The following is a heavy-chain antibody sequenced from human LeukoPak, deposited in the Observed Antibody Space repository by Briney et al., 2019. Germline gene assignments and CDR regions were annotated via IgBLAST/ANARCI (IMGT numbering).Heavy chain of an antibody. J-gene: IGHJ4*02. D-gene: IGHD6-13*01. Sequence: GGSLRLSCAASGFTFSSYSMNWVRQAPGKGLEWVGRIKSKVDGGTTDYAAPVKGRFSISRDDSTNTVNLQMNSLRTEDTAVYYCTTDAGYSSRWYNYWGQGTLVTVAS. CDR2: IKSKVDGGTT. CDR3: TTDAGYSSRWYNY. CDR1: GFTFSSYS. V-gene: IGHV3-15*01.